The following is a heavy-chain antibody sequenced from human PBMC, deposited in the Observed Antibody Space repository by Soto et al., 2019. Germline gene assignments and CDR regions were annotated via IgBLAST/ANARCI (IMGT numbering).Heavy chain of an antibody. J-gene: IGHJ4*02. CDR1: RFTFSSYG. CDR3: AKSPGMYYYDSSGYYHYDY. V-gene: IGHV3-23*01. CDR2: FCGSGVST. Sequence: GGSLRLSCAASRFTFSSYGMNWVRQAPGKGLEWVSAFCGSGVSTYYADSVKGRFTISRDNSKNTLYLQMNSLRAEDTAVYYCAKSPGMYYYDSSGYYHYDYWGQGTQVTVSS. D-gene: IGHD3-22*01.